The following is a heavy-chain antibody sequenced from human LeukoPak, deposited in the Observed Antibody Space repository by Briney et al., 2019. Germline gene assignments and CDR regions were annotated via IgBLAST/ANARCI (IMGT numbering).Heavy chain of an antibody. CDR3: ARVSYSSGWYMDY. V-gene: IGHV1-69*01. CDR1: GGTFSSYA. D-gene: IGHD6-19*01. Sequence: SVKVSCKGSGGTFSSYAISWVRQAPGQGLEWMGGIIPIFGTANYAPKFQGRVTITADESTSTAYMELSSLRSEDTAVYYCARVSYSSGWYMDYWGQGTLVTVSS. J-gene: IGHJ4*02. CDR2: IIPIFGTA.